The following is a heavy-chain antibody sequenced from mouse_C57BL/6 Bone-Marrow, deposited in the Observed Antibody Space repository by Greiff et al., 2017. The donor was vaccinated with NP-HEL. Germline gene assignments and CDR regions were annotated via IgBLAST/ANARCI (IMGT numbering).Heavy chain of an antibody. Sequence: QVQLQQPGAELVRPGSSVKLSCKASGYTFTSYWMHWVKQRPIQGLEWIGNIDPSDSETHYNQKFKDKATLTVDKSSSTAYMQLSSLPSEDSPVYYCARESGLVNYYAMDYWGQGTSVTVSS. CDR1: GYTFTSYW. D-gene: IGHD1-3*01. J-gene: IGHJ4*01. CDR2: IDPSDSET. CDR3: ARESGLVNYYAMDY. V-gene: IGHV1-52*01.